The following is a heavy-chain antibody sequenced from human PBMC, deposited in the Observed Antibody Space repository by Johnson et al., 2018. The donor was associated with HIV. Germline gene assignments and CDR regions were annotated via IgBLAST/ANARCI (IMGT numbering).Heavy chain of an antibody. J-gene: IGHJ3*02. CDR2: IWYDGSNK. CDR1: GLSFSNFG. D-gene: IGHD4-17*01. V-gene: IGHV3-33*08. Sequence: QVQLVESGGGVVQPGKSLTLSCVVSGLSFSNFGIHWVRQAPGKGPEWVAVIWYDGSNKYYADSVKGRFTISRDNSKNSLYLQMNSLRAEDTAVYYCARDYGDDEVPDAFDIWGQGTMVTVSS. CDR3: ARDYGDDEVPDAFDI.